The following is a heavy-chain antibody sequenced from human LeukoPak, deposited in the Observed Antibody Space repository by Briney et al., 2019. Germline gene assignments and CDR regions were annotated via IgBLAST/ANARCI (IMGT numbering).Heavy chain of an antibody. CDR1: GGTFSSYA. CDR3: AREAKNWFDP. Sequence: SVKVSCKASGGTFSSYAISWVRQAPGQGLEWMGGIIPIFGTANYAQKFQGRVTITADESTSTAYMELSSLRSEDTAVYHCAREAKNWFDPWGQGTLVTVSS. V-gene: IGHV1-69*01. CDR2: IIPIFGTA. J-gene: IGHJ5*02.